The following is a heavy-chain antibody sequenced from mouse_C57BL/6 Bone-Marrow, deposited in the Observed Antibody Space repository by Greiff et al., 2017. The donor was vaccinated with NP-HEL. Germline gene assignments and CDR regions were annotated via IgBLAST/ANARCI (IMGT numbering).Heavy chain of an antibody. D-gene: IGHD2-14*01. CDR1: GYSITSGYY. J-gene: IGHJ2*01. V-gene: IGHV3-6*01. Sequence: EVQLVESGPGLVKPSQSLSLTCSVTGYSITSGYYWNWIRQFPGNKLEWMGYISYDGSNNYNQSLKNRISITRDTSKNQIFLKLNSVTTEDTATYYCARRVRRRGFDYWGQGTTLTVSS. CDR3: ARRVRRRGFDY. CDR2: ISYDGSN.